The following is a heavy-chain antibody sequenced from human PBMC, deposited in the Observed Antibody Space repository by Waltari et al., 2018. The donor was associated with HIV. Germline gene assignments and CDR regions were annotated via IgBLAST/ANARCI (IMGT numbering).Heavy chain of an antibody. Sequence: EVQLGESGGGLVQPGGSVRLSCAASGFTFRSSWLSWVRQAPGKGLEWVANIKQDGSEKYYVDSVKGRFTISRDNAKNSLYLQMNSLRAEDTAVYYCARDPLVEHRGILDYWGQGTLVTVSS. CDR3: ARDPLVEHRGILDY. J-gene: IGHJ4*02. CDR1: GFTFRSSW. D-gene: IGHD1-1*01. V-gene: IGHV3-7*01. CDR2: IKQDGSEK.